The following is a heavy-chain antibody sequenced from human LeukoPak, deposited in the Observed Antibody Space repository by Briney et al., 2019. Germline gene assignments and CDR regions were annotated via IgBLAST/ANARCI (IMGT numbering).Heavy chain of an antibody. CDR3: ARCVSTVTRSYYYYYYMDV. D-gene: IGHD4-17*01. Sequence: SETLSLTCTVSGGSISSSSYYWGWIRQPPGKGLEWIGSIYYSGSTYYNPSLKSRVTISVDTSKNQFSLKLSSVTAADTAVYYCARCVSTVTRSYYYYYYMDVWGKGTTVTISS. CDR2: IYYSGST. V-gene: IGHV4-39*01. CDR1: GGSISSSSYY. J-gene: IGHJ6*03.